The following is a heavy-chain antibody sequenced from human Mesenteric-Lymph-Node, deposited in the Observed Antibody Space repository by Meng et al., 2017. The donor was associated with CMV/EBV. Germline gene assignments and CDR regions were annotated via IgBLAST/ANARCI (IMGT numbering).Heavy chain of an antibody. Sequence: GGSLRLSCAASGFTVSSNYMSWVRQAPGKGLEWVSSISSSSSYIYYADSVKGRFTISRDNAKNSLYLQMNSLRAEDTAVYYCARALPAATLDYWGQGTLVTVSS. CDR1: GFTVSSNY. D-gene: IGHD2-2*01. V-gene: IGHV3-21*01. CDR2: ISSSSSYI. CDR3: ARALPAATLDY. J-gene: IGHJ4*02.